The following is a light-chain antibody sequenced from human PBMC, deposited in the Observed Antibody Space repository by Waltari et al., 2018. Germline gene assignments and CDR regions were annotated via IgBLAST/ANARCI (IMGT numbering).Light chain of an antibody. J-gene: IGKJ2*01. CDR3: QQYGGSPYT. CDR2: GAS. V-gene: IGKV3-20*01. Sequence: EIVLTQSPGTLSLSPGERATLSCRASQSVSSSYLAWYQQKPGQALRLLIYGASIRATGIPDRFSGSGSGTGFTLTISRLEPEDFAVYYCQQYGGSPYTFGQGTKLEIK. CDR1: QSVSSSY.